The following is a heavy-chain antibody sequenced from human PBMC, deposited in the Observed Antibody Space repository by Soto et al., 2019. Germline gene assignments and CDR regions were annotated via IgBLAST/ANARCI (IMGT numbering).Heavy chain of an antibody. V-gene: IGHV4-30-4*01. CDR1: GDSITSGDYC. CDR2: IYYSGNT. CDR3: ARGRAEDDEIVAADYTYFCDC. J-gene: IGHJ4*02. D-gene: IGHD2-15*01. Sequence: PSETLSLTCTVSGDSITSGDYCWSWIRQPPGEGLEWIGYIYYSGNTNYNSSLKSRVIMSVDTSKNQFSLKLPSVTAADTAVYNCARGRAEDDEIVAADYTYFCDCWGRGTLATVSS.